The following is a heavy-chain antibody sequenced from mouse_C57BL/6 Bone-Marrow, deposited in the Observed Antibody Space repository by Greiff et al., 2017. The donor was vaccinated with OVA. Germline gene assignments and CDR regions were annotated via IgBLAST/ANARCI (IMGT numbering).Heavy chain of an antibody. CDR2: ISSGSSTI. Sequence: EVMLVESGGGLVKPGGSLKLSCAASGFTFSDYGMHWVRQAPEKGLEWVAYISSGSSTISYADTVKGRFTISRDNAKNTLFLQMTSLRSEDTAMYYCARGRVVFDYWGQGTTLTVSS. CDR3: ARGRVVFDY. D-gene: IGHD1-1*01. J-gene: IGHJ2*01. V-gene: IGHV5-17*01. CDR1: GFTFSDYG.